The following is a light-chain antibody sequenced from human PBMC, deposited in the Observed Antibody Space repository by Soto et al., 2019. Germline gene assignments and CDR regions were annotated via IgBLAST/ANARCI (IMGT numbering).Light chain of an antibody. CDR3: CSFARSSTSYV. J-gene: IGLJ1*01. Sequence: QPVLTQPASVSGSPGQSITISCTGTSSDVGSSNLVSWYQQHPGKAPKLIIYEGSRRPSGVSGRFSGSMSGNTASLTISGLQAEDEADYYCCSFARSSTSYVFGTGTKVTVL. CDR2: EGS. V-gene: IGLV2-23*01. CDR1: SSDVGSSNL.